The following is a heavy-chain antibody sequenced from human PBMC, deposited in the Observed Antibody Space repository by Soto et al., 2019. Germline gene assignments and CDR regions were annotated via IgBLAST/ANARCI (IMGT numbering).Heavy chain of an antibody. D-gene: IGHD2-2*01. J-gene: IGHJ3*02. CDR3: ARSSSDAFDI. CDR2: IPYDGSNK. Sequence: GGSLRLSCAASGFTFSSYAMHWVRQAPGKGLEWVAVIPYDGSNKYYADSVKGRFTISRDNSKNTLYLQMNSLRAEDTAVYYCARSSSDAFDIWGQGTMVTVSS. V-gene: IGHV3-30-3*01. CDR1: GFTFSSYA.